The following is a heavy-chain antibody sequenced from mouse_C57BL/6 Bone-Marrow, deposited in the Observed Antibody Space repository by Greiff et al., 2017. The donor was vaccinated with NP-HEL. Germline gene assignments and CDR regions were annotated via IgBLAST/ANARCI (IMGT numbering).Heavy chain of an antibody. D-gene: IGHD1-2*01. V-gene: IGHV7-3*01. Sequence: EVQVVESGGGLVQPGGSLSLSCAASGFTFTDYYMSWVRQPPGKALEWLGFIRNKANGYTTEYSASVKGRFTISRDNTQSILYLQMNALRAEDSATYYCARYLVRPWYFDVWGTGTTVTVSS. CDR2: IRNKANGYTT. CDR3: ARYLVRPWYFDV. CDR1: GFTFTDYY. J-gene: IGHJ1*03.